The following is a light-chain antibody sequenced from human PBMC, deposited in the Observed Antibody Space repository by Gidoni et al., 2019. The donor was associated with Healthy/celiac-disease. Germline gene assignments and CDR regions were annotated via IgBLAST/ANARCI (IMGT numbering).Light chain of an antibody. CDR3: QQYNSYSWT. V-gene: IGKV1-5*03. CDR1: QSISSW. CDR2: KAS. Sequence: STGVGDRVTITCRASQSISSWLAWYQQKPGKAPKLLIYKASSLESGVPSRFSGSGSGTEFTLTISSLQPDDFATYYCQQYNSYSWTFGQGTKVEIK. J-gene: IGKJ1*01.